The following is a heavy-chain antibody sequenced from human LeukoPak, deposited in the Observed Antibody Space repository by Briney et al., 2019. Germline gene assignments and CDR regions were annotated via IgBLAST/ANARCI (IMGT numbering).Heavy chain of an antibody. CDR1: GFTFSSYG. CDR3: AKDFNIPLLNYCYGMDA. J-gene: IGHJ6*02. CDR2: ISYDGSNK. D-gene: IGHD3-10*01. V-gene: IGHV3-30*18. Sequence: RPGRSLRLSCAASGFTFSSYGMHWVRQAPGKGLEWVAVISYDGSNKYYADSVKGRFTISRDNSKNTLYLQMNSLRAEDTAVYYCAKDFNIPLLNYCYGMDAWGQGTTVTVSS.